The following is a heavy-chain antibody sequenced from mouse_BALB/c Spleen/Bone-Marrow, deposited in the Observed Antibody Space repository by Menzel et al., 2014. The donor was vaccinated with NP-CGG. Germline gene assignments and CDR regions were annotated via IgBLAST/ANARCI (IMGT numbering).Heavy chain of an antibody. D-gene: IGHD4-1*01. Sequence: EVQRVESGPGLVKPSQSLSLTCSVTGFSITSGYYWNWIRQFPGNKLEWMDYITYDGSNNYNPSLKNRLSITRDTSKNQFFLKLNSVTPEDTATYYCARGTGTYSDVWGAGTSVTVSS. CDR1: GFSITSGYY. J-gene: IGHJ1*01. CDR3: ARGTGTYSDV. CDR2: ITYDGSN. V-gene: IGHV3-6*02.